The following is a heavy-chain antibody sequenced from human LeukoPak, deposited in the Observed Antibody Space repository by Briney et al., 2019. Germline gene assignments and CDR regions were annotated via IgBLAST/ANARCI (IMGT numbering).Heavy chain of an antibody. CDR1: GFTFSSYW. Sequence: GGSLRLSCAASGFTFSSYWMHWVRQAPGKGLVWVSRINSDGSSTSYADSVKGRFTISRDNVKNTLYLQMNSLRAEDTAVYYCAREERYFDWLLDYYYYYYMDVWGKGTTVTISS. V-gene: IGHV3-74*01. CDR2: INSDGSST. D-gene: IGHD3-9*01. CDR3: AREERYFDWLLDYYYYYYMDV. J-gene: IGHJ6*03.